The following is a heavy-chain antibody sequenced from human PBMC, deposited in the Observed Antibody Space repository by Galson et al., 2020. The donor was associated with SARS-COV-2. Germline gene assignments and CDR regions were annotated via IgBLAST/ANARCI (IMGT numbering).Heavy chain of an antibody. Sequence: GGSLRLSCAASGFTFSSYGMHWVRQAPGKGLEWVAVISFDGNHKFYADSVKGRFTISRDDSKDTLYLQMNSLRTEDTAVYYCAKTLYRLWSTEYGGQGALVAVSS. V-gene: IGHV3-30*18. CDR2: ISFDGNHK. CDR1: GFTFSSYG. J-gene: IGHJ4*02. CDR3: AKTLYRLWSTEY. D-gene: IGHD3-10*01.